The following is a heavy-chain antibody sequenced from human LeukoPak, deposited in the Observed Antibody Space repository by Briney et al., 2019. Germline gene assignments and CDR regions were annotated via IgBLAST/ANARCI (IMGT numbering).Heavy chain of an antibody. CDR2: IYYSGST. CDR1: GGSISSGDYY. D-gene: IGHD2-2*02. CDR3: ARDFDTLIDY. V-gene: IGHV4-30-4*01. Sequence: MPSETLSLTCTVSGGSISSGDYYWSWIRQPPRKGLEWIGYIYYSGSTYYNPSLKSRVTISVDTSKNQFSLKLSSVTAADTAVYYCARDFDTLIDYWGQGTLVTVSS. J-gene: IGHJ4*02.